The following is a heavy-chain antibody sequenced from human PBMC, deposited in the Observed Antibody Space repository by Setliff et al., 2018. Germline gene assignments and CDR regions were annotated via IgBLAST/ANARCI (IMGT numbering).Heavy chain of an antibody. CDR2: FDPEDGEA. J-gene: IGHJ3*02. Sequence: GASVKVSCKVSGYTLTELSMHWVRQAPGKGLEWMGGFDPEDGEAIYAQKFQGRVTMTEDTSTDTAYMELSSLRAEDTAVYYCARDSFFGDDYYDSSGSSHAFDIWGQGTMVTVSS. V-gene: IGHV1-24*01. D-gene: IGHD3-22*01. CDR1: GYTLTELS. CDR3: ARDSFFGDDYYDSSGSSHAFDI.